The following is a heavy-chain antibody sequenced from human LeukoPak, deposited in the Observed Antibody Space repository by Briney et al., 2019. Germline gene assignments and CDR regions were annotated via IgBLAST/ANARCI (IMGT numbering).Heavy chain of an antibody. J-gene: IGHJ4*02. CDR1: GYTFTSYD. D-gene: IGHD1-26*01. CDR2: MNPNSGNT. Sequence: ASVKVSCKASGYTFTSYDINWVRQATGQGLEWMGWMNPNSGNTGYAQKFQGRVTITRNTSISTAYMELSSLRAEDTAVYYCAKVPGRIVGARGNDYWGQGTLVTVSS. CDR3: AKVPGRIVGARGNDY. V-gene: IGHV1-8*03.